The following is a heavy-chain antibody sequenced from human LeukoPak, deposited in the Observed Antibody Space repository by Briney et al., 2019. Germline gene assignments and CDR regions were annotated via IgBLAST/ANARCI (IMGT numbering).Heavy chain of an antibody. CDR2: ISSSSSTI. D-gene: IGHD3-16*02. CDR1: GFTFSSYS. J-gene: IGHJ4*02. Sequence: GGSLRLSCATSGFTFSSYSMNWVRQAPGKGLEWVSYISSSSSTIHYADSVKGRFTISRDNAKNPLYLQMNSLRDEDTAVYYCAREQQLSDWGQGTLVTVSS. V-gene: IGHV3-48*02. CDR3: AREQQLSD.